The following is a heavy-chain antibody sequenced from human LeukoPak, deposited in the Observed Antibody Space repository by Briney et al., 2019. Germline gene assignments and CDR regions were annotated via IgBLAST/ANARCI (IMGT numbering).Heavy chain of an antibody. CDR2: INHSGST. CDR1: GGSFSGYY. CDR3: ARPKAFSSTSRYFQH. D-gene: IGHD2-2*01. V-gene: IGHV4-34*01. J-gene: IGHJ1*01. Sequence: SETLSLTCAVYGGSFSGYYWSWIRQPPGKGLEWIGEINHSGSTNYNPSLKSRVAISVDTSKNQFSLKLSSVTAADTAVYYCARPKAFSSTSRYFQHWGQGTLVTVSS.